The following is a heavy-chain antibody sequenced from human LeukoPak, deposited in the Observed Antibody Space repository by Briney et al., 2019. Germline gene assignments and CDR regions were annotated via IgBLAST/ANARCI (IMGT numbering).Heavy chain of an antibody. CDR2: IWYDGSNK. V-gene: IGHV3-30*02. CDR1: GFTFSSYG. D-gene: IGHD5-24*01. CDR3: AKVGDGYKELDY. J-gene: IGHJ4*02. Sequence: PGGSLRLSCAASGFTFSSYGMHWVRQAPGKGLEWVAVIWYDGSNKYYADSVKGRFTISRDNSKNTLYLQMNSLRAEDTAVYYCAKVGDGYKELDYWGQGTLVTVTS.